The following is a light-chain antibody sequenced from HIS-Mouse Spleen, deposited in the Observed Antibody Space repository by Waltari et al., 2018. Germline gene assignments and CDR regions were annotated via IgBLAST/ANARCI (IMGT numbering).Light chain of an antibody. CDR3: CSYAGSYTYV. J-gene: IGLJ1*01. CDR1: SSDVGGYNY. V-gene: IGLV2-11*01. CDR2: DGS. Sequence: SALPQPRPVSGSPGQSVTISCTGTSSDVGGYNYVSWYQQHPGKAPKLMIYDGSKRPSVVPDRFSGSKSGNTASLTISGLQAEDEADYYCCSYAGSYTYVFGTGTKVTVL.